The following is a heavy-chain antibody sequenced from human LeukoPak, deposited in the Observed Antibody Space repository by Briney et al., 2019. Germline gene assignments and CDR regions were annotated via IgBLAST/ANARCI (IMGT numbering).Heavy chain of an antibody. CDR2: IKPDGSEK. CDR1: GFTVSSYW. Sequence: PGGSLRLSGAASGFTVSSYWMSWLRQSPGKGLEWLANIKPDGSEKYFMDSVKGRFTISRDNAKNALYLEMNSLRAEDTAEYFCARERMYSGSGSTYPYYDYWGQGTLVTVSS. J-gene: IGHJ4*02. D-gene: IGHD3-10*01. CDR3: ARERMYSGSGSTYPYYDY. V-gene: IGHV3-7*01.